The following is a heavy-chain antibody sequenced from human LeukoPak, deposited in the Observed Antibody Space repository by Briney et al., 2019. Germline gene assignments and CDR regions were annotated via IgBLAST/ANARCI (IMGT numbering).Heavy chain of an antibody. V-gene: IGHV4-39*01. J-gene: IGHJ4*02. D-gene: IGHD6-13*01. Sequence: PSETLSLTCTVSGGSISSSSYYWGWIRQPPGKGLEWIGSIYYSGSTYYNPSLKSRVTISVDTSKNQFSLKLSSVTAADTAVYYCARHGSSWYYFDYWGQGTLVTISS. CDR1: GGSISSSSYY. CDR2: IYYSGST. CDR3: ARHGSSWYYFDY.